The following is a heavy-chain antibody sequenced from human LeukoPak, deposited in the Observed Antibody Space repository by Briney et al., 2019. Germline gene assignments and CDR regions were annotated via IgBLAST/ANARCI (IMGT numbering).Heavy chain of an antibody. D-gene: IGHD3-22*01. J-gene: IGHJ4*02. CDR1: GFTFSSYW. Sequence: GGSLRFSCAASGFTFSSYWMSWVRQAPGKGMEWVANIKQDGSEKYYVDSVKGRFTISRDNAKNSLYLQMNSLRAEDTGRYYCARGRKYYYDSSGYYDYCGQGTLVTVSS. CDR2: IKQDGSEK. CDR3: ARGRKYYYDSSGYYDY. V-gene: IGHV3-7*03.